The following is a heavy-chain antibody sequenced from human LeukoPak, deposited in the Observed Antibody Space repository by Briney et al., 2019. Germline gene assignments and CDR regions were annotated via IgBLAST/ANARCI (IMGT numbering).Heavy chain of an antibody. Sequence: GGSLRLSCAASGFTFSSHWMSWVRQAPGKGLEWVANIKKDGSEKYYVDSVKGRFTISRDNAKTSLYLQMNSLRAEDTAVYYCARDLSGVTGYTYGRGIDYWGQGALVTVSS. D-gene: IGHD5-18*01. J-gene: IGHJ4*02. CDR2: IKKDGSEK. V-gene: IGHV3-7*01. CDR1: GFTFSSHW. CDR3: ARDLSGVTGYTYGRGIDY.